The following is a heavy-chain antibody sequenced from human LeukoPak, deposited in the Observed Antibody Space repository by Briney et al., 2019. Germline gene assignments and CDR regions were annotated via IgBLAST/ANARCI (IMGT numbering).Heavy chain of an antibody. CDR1: GYTFTSYY. Sequence: ASVKVSCKASGYTFTSYYMHWVRQAPGQGLEWMGIINPSGGSTSYAQKFQGRVTMTRDMSTSTVYMELSSLRSEDTAVYYCARDFRGGGFDYWGQGTLVTVSS. V-gene: IGHV1-46*01. CDR2: INPSGGST. D-gene: IGHD3-10*01. J-gene: IGHJ4*02. CDR3: ARDFRGGGFDY.